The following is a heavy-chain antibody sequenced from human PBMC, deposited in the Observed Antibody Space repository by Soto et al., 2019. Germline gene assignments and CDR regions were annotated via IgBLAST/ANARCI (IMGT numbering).Heavy chain of an antibody. Sequence: GASLRLSCAASGCTFSNAWINWVRQAPGKGLEWVGRVKSKNDGGTTDFAAPVKGRFAISRDDSKNMVYLEMNSLQTEDTAIYYCTTDSYITSIIVRFDYWGHGTLVTSPQ. CDR2: VKSKNDGGTT. CDR3: TTDSYITSIIVRFDY. D-gene: IGHD3-22*01. CDR1: GCTFSNAW. V-gene: IGHV3-15*07. J-gene: IGHJ4*01.